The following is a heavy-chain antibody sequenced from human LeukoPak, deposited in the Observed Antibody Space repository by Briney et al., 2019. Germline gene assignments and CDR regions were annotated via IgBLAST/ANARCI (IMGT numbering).Heavy chain of an antibody. CDR3: ARVESGYCTGGRCFPV. Sequence: PSQTLSLTCTVSGGSISSADYYWTWIRQPPGKGLDWIGCVHNSGITHYKPSLKSRVTISMDTSMNQFSLELNSVAAADTAVYYCARVESGYCTGGRCFPVWGQGTMVTVSS. V-gene: IGHV4-30-4*01. D-gene: IGHD2-15*01. CDR2: VHNSGIT. J-gene: IGHJ3*01. CDR1: GGSISSADYY.